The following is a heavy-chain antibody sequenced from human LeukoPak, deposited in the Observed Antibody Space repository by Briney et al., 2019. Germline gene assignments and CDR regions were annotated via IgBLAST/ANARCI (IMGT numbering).Heavy chain of an antibody. V-gene: IGHV3-21*01. D-gene: IGHD6-19*01. J-gene: IGHJ4*02. Sequence: GGSLRLSCAASGFTFSSYSMSWVRQAPGKGLEWVSSISSSSSHIYYADSVKGRFTISRDNAKNSLYLQMNSLRAEDTAVYYCASDQVTSGWSPLDYWGQGTLVTVSS. CDR3: ASDQVTSGWSPLDY. CDR2: ISSSSSHI. CDR1: GFTFSSYS.